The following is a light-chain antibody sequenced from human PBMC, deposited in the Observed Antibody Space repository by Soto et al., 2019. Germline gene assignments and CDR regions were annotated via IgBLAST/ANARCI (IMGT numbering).Light chain of an antibody. J-gene: IGLJ3*02. CDR2: DNS. CDR3: GTWDSSLSAWV. V-gene: IGLV1-51*01. CDR1: SSNIGNNY. Sequence: QSVLTQPPSVSAAPGQKVTISCSGGSSNIGNNYVAWYQQLPRAAPHLLIYDNSERPSGIADRFSGSKSGTSATLGISGLQTGDEADYYCGTWDSSLSAWVFGGGTKLTVL.